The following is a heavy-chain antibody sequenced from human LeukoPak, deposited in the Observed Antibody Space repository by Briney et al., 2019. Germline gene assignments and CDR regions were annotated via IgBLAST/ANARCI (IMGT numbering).Heavy chain of an antibody. CDR3: ARGSPLSHGTYPYYYYGMDV. V-gene: IGHV1-8*01. CDR1: GYTFTSYD. Sequence: ASVKVSCKASGYTFTSYDINWVRQATGQGLEWMGWMNPNSGNTGHAQKFQGRVTMTRNTSISTAYTELSSLRSEDTAVYYCARGSPLSHGTYPYYYYGMDVWGQGTTVTVSS. J-gene: IGHJ6*02. CDR2: MNPNSGNT.